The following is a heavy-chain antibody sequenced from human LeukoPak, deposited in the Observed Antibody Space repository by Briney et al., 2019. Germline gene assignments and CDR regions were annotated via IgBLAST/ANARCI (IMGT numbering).Heavy chain of an antibody. J-gene: IGHJ4*02. CDR2: IIPILGIA. CDR3: ARGQEMIVGVTFPC. Sequence: SVKVSCKGSGGTFSSYTISWVRQAPGQGLEWMGRIIPILGIANYAQKFQGRVTITADKSTSTAYMELSSLRSEDTAVYYCARGQEMIVGVTFPCWGQGTLVTVSS. CDR1: GGTFSSYT. V-gene: IGHV1-69*02. D-gene: IGHD1-26*01.